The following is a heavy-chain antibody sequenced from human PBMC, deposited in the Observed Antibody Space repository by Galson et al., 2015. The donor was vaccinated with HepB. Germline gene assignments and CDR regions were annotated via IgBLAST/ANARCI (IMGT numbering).Heavy chain of an antibody. Sequence: SLRLACAAAGFTFSSYSMNWVRQAPGKGLEWVSSISSSSSYIDYADSVKGRFTISRDNAKNSLYLQMNSLRAEDTAVYYCARVLYDSSGYYDYWGQGTLVPVSS. CDR3: ARVLYDSSGYYDY. V-gene: IGHV3-21*01. D-gene: IGHD3-22*01. J-gene: IGHJ4*02. CDR2: ISSSSSYI. CDR1: GFTFSSYS.